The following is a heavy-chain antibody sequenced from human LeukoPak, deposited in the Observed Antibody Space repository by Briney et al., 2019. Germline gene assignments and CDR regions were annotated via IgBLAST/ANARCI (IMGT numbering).Heavy chain of an antibody. V-gene: IGHV3-23*01. CDR3: AKGTGVGATRLDY. CDR2: ISGSGGST. CDR1: GFTFSSYA. D-gene: IGHD1-26*01. J-gene: IGHJ4*02. Sequence: PGGSLRLSCAASGFTFSSYAMSWVRQAPGKGLEWVSAISGSGGSTYYADSVKGRFTISRDNAKNSLYLQMNSLRAEDTALYYCAKGTGVGATRLDYWGQGTLVTVSS.